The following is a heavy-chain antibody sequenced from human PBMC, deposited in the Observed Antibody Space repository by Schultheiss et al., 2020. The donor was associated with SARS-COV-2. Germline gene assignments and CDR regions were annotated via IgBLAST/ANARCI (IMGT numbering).Heavy chain of an antibody. V-gene: IGHV1-2*02. CDR3: ARAKNPPDYYYYYGMDV. CDR2: INPNSGGT. D-gene: IGHD2/OR15-2a*01. CDR1: GYTFTGYY. Sequence: ASVKVSCKASGYTFTGYYMHWVRQAPGQGLEWMGWINPNSGGTNYAQKFQGRVTMTRDTSISTAYMELSRLRSEDTAVYYCARAKNPPDYYYYYGMDVWGQGTTVTVSS. J-gene: IGHJ6*02.